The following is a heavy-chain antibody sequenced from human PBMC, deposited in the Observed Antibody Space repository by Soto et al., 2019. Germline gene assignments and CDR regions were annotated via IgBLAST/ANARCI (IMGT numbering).Heavy chain of an antibody. J-gene: IGHJ6*02. CDR1: GGSISSGPYS. CDR3: ARGPFYGDYVENGMDV. D-gene: IGHD4-17*01. Sequence: SETLSLTCTVSGGSISSGPYSWGWIRQPPGKGLEWIGTFYHSGSTYHNPSLESRVTISVDASKNQFSLKVRSVTAEDTAVYYCARGPFYGDYVENGMDVWGQGTTVTVS. V-gene: IGHV4-39*01. CDR2: FYHSGST.